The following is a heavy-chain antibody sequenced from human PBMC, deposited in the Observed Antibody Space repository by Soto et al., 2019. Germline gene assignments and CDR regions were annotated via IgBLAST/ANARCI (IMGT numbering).Heavy chain of an antibody. D-gene: IGHD3-10*01. CDR2: INPNSGGT. Sequence: RASVKVSCKASGYTFTGYYMHWVRQAPGQGLEWMGWINPNSGGTNYAQKFQGRVTMTRDTSISTAYMELSRLRSDDTAVYYCATDAGWFGELALHAADYYYGMDVWGQGTTVTVSS. CDR3: ATDAGWFGELALHAADYYYGMDV. V-gene: IGHV1-2*02. J-gene: IGHJ6*02. CDR1: GYTFTGYY.